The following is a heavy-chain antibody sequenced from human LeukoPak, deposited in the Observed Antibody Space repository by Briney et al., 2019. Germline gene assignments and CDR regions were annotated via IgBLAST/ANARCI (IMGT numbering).Heavy chain of an antibody. D-gene: IGHD3-3*01. CDR1: EFMFSRYA. V-gene: IGHV3-30*04. J-gene: IGHJ4*02. CDR3: AREKADFGVVTTDYFDY. CDR2: ISHDGSQK. Sequence: GGSLRLSCAAFEFMFSRYALHWVRQAPGKGLEWVAVISHDGSQKSYRDSVKGRFTISRDNSENTLYLRMNSLRTEDTAVHYCAREKADFGVVTTDYFDYWSQGTLVTVSS.